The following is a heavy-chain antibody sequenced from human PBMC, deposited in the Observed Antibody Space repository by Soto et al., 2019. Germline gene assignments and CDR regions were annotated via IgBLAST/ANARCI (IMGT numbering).Heavy chain of an antibody. Sequence: TLSLTCTVSGDSMTSSSYYWGWIRQPPGKGLEWIGSIYYSERTSYNSGSTYYSPSLKSRVTISGDTSKSQFSLKLSSVTAADTAVYYCARHTRNQFDPWGQGTLVTVSS. CDR3: ARHTRNQFDP. CDR1: GDSMTSSSYY. CDR2: IYYSERTSYNSGST. V-gene: IGHV4-39*01. J-gene: IGHJ5*02.